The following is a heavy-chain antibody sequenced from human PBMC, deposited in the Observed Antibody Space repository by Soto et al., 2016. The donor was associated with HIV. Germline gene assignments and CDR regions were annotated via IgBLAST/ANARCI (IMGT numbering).Heavy chain of an antibody. V-gene: IGHV1-69*13. CDR3: ARVSSGWENYYYYYYMDV. CDR2: IIPIFGTA. J-gene: IGHJ6*03. CDR1: GYSFNNYG. D-gene: IGHD6-19*01. Sequence: QVQLEQSGAEVKKPGASVKVSCKASGYSFNNYGISWVRQAPGQGLEWMGGIIPIFGTANYAQKFQGRVTITADESTSTAYMELSSLRSEDTAVYYCARVSSGWENYYYYYYMDVWGKGTTVTVSS.